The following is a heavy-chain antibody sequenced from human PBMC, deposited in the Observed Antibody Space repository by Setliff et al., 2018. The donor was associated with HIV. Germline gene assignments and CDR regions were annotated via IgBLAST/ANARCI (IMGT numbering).Heavy chain of an antibody. V-gene: IGHV3-23*01. D-gene: IGHD6-19*01. J-gene: IGHJ4*02. CDR2: ISGSGTTT. CDR3: ANMQWASNAWYSFDY. CDR1: GFTFDDYA. Sequence: PGGSLRLSCAASGFTFDDYAVTWVRQAPGKGLDYVSAISGSGTTTYYADSVRGRFTISRDNSTNTVYLQMHSLRAEDTALYYCANMQWASNAWYSFDYWGQGTLVTVSS.